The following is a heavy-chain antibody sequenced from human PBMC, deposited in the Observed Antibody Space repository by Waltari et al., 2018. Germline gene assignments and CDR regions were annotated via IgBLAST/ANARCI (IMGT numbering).Heavy chain of an antibody. CDR2: IDWDDDK. CDR1: GFSLSTSGMC. Sequence: QVTLRESGPALVKPTQTLTLTCTFSGFSLSTSGMCVSWIRQPPGKSLDWLARIDWDDDKDYSTSLNAMLTISKDTSKNQVVLTMTNMDPVDTATYYCARMAGYDILTWSDGGGFDYWGQGTLVTVSS. D-gene: IGHD3-9*01. V-gene: IGHV2-70*15. CDR3: ARMAGYDILTWSDGGGFDY. J-gene: IGHJ4*02.